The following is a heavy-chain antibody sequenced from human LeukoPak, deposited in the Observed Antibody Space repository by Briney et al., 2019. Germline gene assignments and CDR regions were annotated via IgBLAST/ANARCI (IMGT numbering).Heavy chain of an antibody. V-gene: IGHV3-48*01. CDR2: ISSSSSTI. J-gene: IGHJ4*02. Sequence: GGSLRLSCAASGFTFSSYSMNWVRQAPGKGLEWVSYISSSSSTIYYADSVKGRFTISRDNAKNSLYLQMNSLRAEDTAVYYCASDTVVVMLSSWGQGTLVTVSS. D-gene: IGHD3-22*01. CDR1: GFTFSSYS. CDR3: ASDTVVVMLSS.